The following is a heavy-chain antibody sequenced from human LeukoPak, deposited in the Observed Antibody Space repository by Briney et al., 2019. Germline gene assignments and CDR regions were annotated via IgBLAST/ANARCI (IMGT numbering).Heavy chain of an antibody. J-gene: IGHJ4*02. D-gene: IGHD3-9*01. Sequence: PSETLSLTCAVYGGSLSGYYWSWIRQPPGKGLEWIGEINHSGSTNYNPSLKSRVTISVDTSKNQFSLKLSSVTAADTAVYYCARHEEGKDILTGYYYYFDYWGQGTLVTVSS. CDR3: ARHEEGKDILTGYYYYFDY. CDR1: GGSLSGYY. CDR2: INHSGST. V-gene: IGHV4-34*01.